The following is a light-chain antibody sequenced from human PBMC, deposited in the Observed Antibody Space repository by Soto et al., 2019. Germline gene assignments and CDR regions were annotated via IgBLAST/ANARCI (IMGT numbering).Light chain of an antibody. V-gene: IGKV1-27*01. J-gene: IGKJ1*01. CDR2: AAT. CDR3: QGYDTAPEWT. Sequence: DIQMTQSPSSLSASVGDRVTITCRASQGIDNYLAWYQQKPGKLPSLLIFAATTLHSGVPSRFSGSRSGAFFTLTISSLQPEDVATYFCQGYDTAPEWTFGQGTKVELK. CDR1: QGIDNY.